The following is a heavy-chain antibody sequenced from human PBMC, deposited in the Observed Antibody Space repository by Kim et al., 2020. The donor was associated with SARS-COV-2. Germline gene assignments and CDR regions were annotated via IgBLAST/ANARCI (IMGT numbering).Heavy chain of an antibody. CDR2: INPNSGGT. CDR1: GYTFTGYY. D-gene: IGHD2-2*01. V-gene: IGHV1-2*02. J-gene: IGHJ6*03. CDR3: ARGPIVVVPAARKVNYYYMDV. Sequence: ASVKVSCKASGYTFTGYYMHWVRQAPGQGLEWMGWINPNSGGTNYAQKFQGRVTMTRDTSISTAYMELSRLRSDDTAVYYCARGPIVVVPAARKVNYYYMDVWGKGTTVTVSS.